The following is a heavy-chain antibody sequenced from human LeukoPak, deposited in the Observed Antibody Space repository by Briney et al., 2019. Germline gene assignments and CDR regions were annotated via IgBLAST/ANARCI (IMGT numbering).Heavy chain of an antibody. Sequence: ASVKVSCKAFGYTFTSNYMHWVRQAPGQGPEWMGVISPSGGSTTYAQKFQGRVTLTRDTSISTAYLQWSSLKASDTAMYYCARHGDGTTSAPGVHYYYMDVWGKGTTVTVSS. J-gene: IGHJ6*03. CDR2: ISPSGGST. V-gene: IGHV1-46*01. CDR1: GYTFTSNY. CDR3: ARHGDGTTSAPGVHYYYMDV. D-gene: IGHD4-11*01.